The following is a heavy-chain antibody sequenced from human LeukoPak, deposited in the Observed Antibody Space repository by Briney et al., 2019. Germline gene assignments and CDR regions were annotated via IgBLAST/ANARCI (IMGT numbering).Heavy chain of an antibody. Sequence: SGTLSLTCAVSGDSISSNNWWSGVRQPPGKGVEGIGESYHSGSTNYNPSLKSRVTISVDKSKNQFSLKLSSVTAADTAVYYCARDLRGYAYSGQGTLVTVSS. CDR3: ARDLRGYAY. D-gene: IGHD5-12*01. V-gene: IGHV4-4*02. CDR1: GDSISSNNW. CDR2: SYHSGST. J-gene: IGHJ4*02.